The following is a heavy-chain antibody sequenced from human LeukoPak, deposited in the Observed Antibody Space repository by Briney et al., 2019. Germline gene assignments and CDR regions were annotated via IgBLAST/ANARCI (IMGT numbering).Heavy chain of an antibody. J-gene: IGHJ4*02. CDR3: AKTPRDYYDSSGYYFGY. V-gene: IGHV1-69-2*01. CDR1: GYTFTDYY. CDR2: VDPEDGET. D-gene: IGHD3-22*01. Sequence: ASVKVSCKVSGYTFTDYYMHWVQQAPGKGLEWMGLVDPEDGETIYAEKFQGRVTITADTSTDTAYMELNSLRAEDTAVYYCAKTPRDYYDSSGYYFGYWGQGTLVTVSS.